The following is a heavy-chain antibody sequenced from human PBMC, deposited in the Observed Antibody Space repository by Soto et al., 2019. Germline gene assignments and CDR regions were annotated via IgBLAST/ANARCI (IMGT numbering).Heavy chain of an antibody. Sequence: QVQLQESGPGLVKPSQTLSLTCTVSGGSISSGNYYSTWIRQSPGKGLEWIGYIFYTGTTYYNPSFKRRVTISLDTSKNEISLKLSSVTAADTAVYYCARDRQFDWLSGGYYYYGMDVWGQGTTVTVSS. CDR2: IFYTGTT. CDR3: ARDRQFDWLSGGYYYYGMDV. J-gene: IGHJ6*02. CDR1: GGSISSGNYY. D-gene: IGHD3-9*01. V-gene: IGHV4-30-4*01.